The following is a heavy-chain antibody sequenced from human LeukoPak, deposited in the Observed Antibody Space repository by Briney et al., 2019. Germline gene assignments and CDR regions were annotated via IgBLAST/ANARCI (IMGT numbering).Heavy chain of an antibody. J-gene: IGHJ4*02. CDR3: VYSEVGSTATSVFDY. CDR2: IYYSGTT. D-gene: IGHD4-17*01. CDR1: GGSISRYY. V-gene: IGHV4-59*12. Sequence: SETLSLTCTVSGGSISRYYWSWIRQSPGRGLELIAYIYYSGTTNYNPSLKSRVTISVDTSKSQFSLNLDSVTAADTAVYYCVYSEVGSTATSVFDYWGQGILVTVSS.